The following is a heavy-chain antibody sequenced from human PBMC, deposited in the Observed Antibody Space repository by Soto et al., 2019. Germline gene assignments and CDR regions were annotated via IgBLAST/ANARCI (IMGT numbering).Heavy chain of an antibody. Sequence: EVQLVESGGGLVKPGGSLRLSCAASGFTFSSYSMNWVRQAPGKGLEWVSSISSSSSYIYYADSVKGRFTISRDNAKNSLYLQMYSLRAEDTAVYYCARANMKTMIVVYWGQGTLVTVSS. J-gene: IGHJ4*02. CDR2: ISSSSSYI. CDR1: GFTFSSYS. D-gene: IGHD3-22*01. CDR3: ARANMKTMIVVY. V-gene: IGHV3-21*01.